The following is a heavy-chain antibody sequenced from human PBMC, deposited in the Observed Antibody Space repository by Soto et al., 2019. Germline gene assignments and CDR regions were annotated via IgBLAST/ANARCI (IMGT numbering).Heavy chain of an antibody. D-gene: IGHD5-12*01. Sequence: ASVKVSCKASGGTFSSYAISWVPQAPGQGLEWMGGIIPIFGTANYAQKFQGRVTITADESTSTAYMQLSSLRSEDTAVYYCARRRGYDPNYYYYGMDVWGQGTKVTVSS. CDR3: ARRRGYDPNYYYYGMDV. CDR1: GGTFSSYA. V-gene: IGHV1-69*13. J-gene: IGHJ6*02. CDR2: IIPIFGTA.